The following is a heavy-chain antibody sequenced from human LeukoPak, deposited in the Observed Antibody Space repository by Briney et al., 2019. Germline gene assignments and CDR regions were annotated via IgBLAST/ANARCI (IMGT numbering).Heavy chain of an antibody. J-gene: IGHJ3*02. Sequence: ASVKVSCKASRYTFTGYFMHGVRQAPGQGREWMGWINPNSGGTNYAQKFPGRVSMSRDTSISTAYLELSRLRSDDTAVYYCARGIDSTPTDAFDIWSQRRIATV. CDR3: ARGIDSTPTDAFDI. V-gene: IGHV1-2*02. CDR1: RYTFTGYF. CDR2: INPNSGGT. D-gene: IGHD2-2*01.